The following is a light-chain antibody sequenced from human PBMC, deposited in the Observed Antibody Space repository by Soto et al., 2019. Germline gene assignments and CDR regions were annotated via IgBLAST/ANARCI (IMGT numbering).Light chain of an antibody. J-gene: IGLJ3*02. Sequence: QSALTQPASVSGSPGQSITISCTGTSSDVGDYNYVSWYQQHPGKAPKLMIYEVSNRPSGVSNRFSGSKSGNTASLTISGLRAEDEAEYYCSSYTSSNTWVFGGGTKLTVL. CDR3: SSYTSSNTWV. CDR2: EVS. CDR1: SSDVGDYNY. V-gene: IGLV2-14*01.